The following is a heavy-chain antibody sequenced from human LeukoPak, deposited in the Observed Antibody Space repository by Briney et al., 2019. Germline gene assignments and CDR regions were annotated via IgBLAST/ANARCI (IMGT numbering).Heavy chain of an antibody. D-gene: IGHD3-10*01. CDR1: GFTFSSYA. CDR3: ARVRSTTMVRGDIGL. J-gene: IGHJ4*02. Sequence: GGSLRLSCAASGFTFSSYAMHGVRQAPGKGLEWVAVISYDGSNKYYADSVKGRFTISRDNSKNTLYLQMNSLRAEDTAVYYCARVRSTTMVRGDIGLWGQGTLVTVSS. V-gene: IGHV3-30*04. CDR2: ISYDGSNK.